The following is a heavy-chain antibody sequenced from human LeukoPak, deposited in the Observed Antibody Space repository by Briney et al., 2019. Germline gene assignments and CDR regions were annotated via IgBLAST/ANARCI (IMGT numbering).Heavy chain of an antibody. CDR2: IYSGGST. CDR1: GFTVSSNY. CDR3: ARVWNYYYMDV. Sequence: GGSLRLSCAASGFTVSSNYMSWVRQAPGKGLEWVSVIYSGGSTYYADSVKGRFTISRDNSKNTLYLQMNSPRAEDTAVYYCARVWNYYYMDVWGKGTTVTISS. D-gene: IGHD2-21*01. V-gene: IGHV3-66*01. J-gene: IGHJ6*03.